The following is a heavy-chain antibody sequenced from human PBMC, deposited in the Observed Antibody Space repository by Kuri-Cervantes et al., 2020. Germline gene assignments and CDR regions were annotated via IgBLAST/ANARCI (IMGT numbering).Heavy chain of an antibody. CDR3: ARDTADGSDY. Sequence: GESLKISCAASGFTFSSYGMHWVRQAPGKGLEWVSYISSSGSTIYYADSVKGRFTISRDNAKNSLYLQMNSLRAEDTAVYYCARDTADGSDYWGQGTVVTVSS. J-gene: IGHJ4*02. CDR1: GFTFSSYG. D-gene: IGHD6-13*01. CDR2: ISSSGSTI. V-gene: IGHV3-48*04.